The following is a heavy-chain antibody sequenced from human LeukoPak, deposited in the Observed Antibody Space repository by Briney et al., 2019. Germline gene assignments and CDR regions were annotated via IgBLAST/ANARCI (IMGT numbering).Heavy chain of an antibody. Sequence: GRSLRLSCAASASTFSSYSTNSVRHAPGNWLEWVSSISISSSYIYYAYSVKGRFTISRDTAKNSLYLQMNSLRAEDTAVYYCARLYRPRWIVVVTAIDWFAYWGQGTLVTVSS. CDR2: ISISSSYI. CDR3: ARLYRPRWIVVVTAIDWFAY. D-gene: IGHD2-21*02. CDR1: ASTFSSYS. V-gene: IGHV3-21*01. J-gene: IGHJ4*02.